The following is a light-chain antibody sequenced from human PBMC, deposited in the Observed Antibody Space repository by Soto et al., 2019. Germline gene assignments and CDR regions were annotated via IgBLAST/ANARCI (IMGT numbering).Light chain of an antibody. CDR2: EVN. Sequence: QSALTQPPSASGSPGQSVTISCTGTSSDLGDYDYVSWYQQHPGKAPKLMIYEVNQRPSGVPDRFSGSKSGNTASLTVTGLQAEDEADYYCSSYAGINNLIFGGGTKLTVL. J-gene: IGLJ2*01. CDR3: SSYAGINNLI. V-gene: IGLV2-8*01. CDR1: SSDLGDYDY.